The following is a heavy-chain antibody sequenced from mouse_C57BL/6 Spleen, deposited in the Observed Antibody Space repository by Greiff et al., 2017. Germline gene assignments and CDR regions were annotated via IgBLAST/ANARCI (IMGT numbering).Heavy chain of an antibody. CDR3: ARGGDYDYDGFAY. J-gene: IGHJ3*01. D-gene: IGHD2-4*01. Sequence: QVQLQQPGAELVKPGASVKLSCKASGYTFTSYWMQWVKQRPGQGLEWIGAIDPSDSYTNYNQKFKGKATLTVDTSSSTAYMQLSSLTSEDSAVYYCARGGDYDYDGFAYWGQGTLVTVSA. CDR1: GYTFTSYW. V-gene: IGHV1-50*01. CDR2: IDPSDSYT.